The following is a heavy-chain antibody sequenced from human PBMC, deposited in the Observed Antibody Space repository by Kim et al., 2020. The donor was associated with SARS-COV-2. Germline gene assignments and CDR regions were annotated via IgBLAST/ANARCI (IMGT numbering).Heavy chain of an antibody. CDR3: ARDRKSATTKYFYGMDV. V-gene: IGHV3-30-3*01. CDR2: LSYDGSAE. J-gene: IGHJ6*02. CDR1: GFSFSFYA. Sequence: GGSLRLSCSASGFSFSFYALHWVRQAPGKGLEWVALLSYDGSAEYYAESVKGRFTISRDNSKNMLYWEMNSLRGEDTAVYYCARDRKSATTKYFYGMDVWGQGTTVTVSS. D-gene: IGHD1-1*01.